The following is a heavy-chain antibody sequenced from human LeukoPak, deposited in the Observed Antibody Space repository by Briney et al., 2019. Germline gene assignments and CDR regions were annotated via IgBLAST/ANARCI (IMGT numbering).Heavy chain of an antibody. Sequence: PGGSLRLSCTASGFTFSSYSMNWVRQAPGKGLECVSSIGNTGSHVYYADSVKGRFTISRDNAKNSLYLQMNSLRAEDTAVYYCASCSGSTSCYGNLGGFDIWGQGTMVTVSS. CDR3: ASCSGSTSCYGNLGGFDI. J-gene: IGHJ3*02. V-gene: IGHV3-21*01. CDR2: IGNTGSHV. D-gene: IGHD2-2*01. CDR1: GFTFSSYS.